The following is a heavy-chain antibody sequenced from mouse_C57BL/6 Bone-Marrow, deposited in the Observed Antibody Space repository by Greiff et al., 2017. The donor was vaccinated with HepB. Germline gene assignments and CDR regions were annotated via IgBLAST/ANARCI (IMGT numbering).Heavy chain of an antibody. CDR1: GYTFTSYW. CDR3: ASYPFAY. V-gene: IGHV1-50*01. CDR2: IDPSDSYT. Sequence: QQSCKASGYTFTSYWMQWVKQRPGQDLEWIGEIDPSDSYTNYNQKFKGKATLTVDTSSSTAYMQLSSLTSEDSAVYYCASYPFAYWGQGTLVTVSA. J-gene: IGHJ3*01.